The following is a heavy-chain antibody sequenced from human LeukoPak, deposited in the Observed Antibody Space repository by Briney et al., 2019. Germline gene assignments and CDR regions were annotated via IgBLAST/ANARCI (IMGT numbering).Heavy chain of an antibody. CDR2: INPSGGST. D-gene: IGHD3-10*01. J-gene: IGHJ4*02. Sequence: ASVKVSCKASGYTFTSYYMHWVRQAPRQGLEWMGIINPSGGSTSYAQKFQGRVTMTRDTSTSTVYMELSSLRSEDTAVYYCARGGTVYGSGSYYSHDYWGQGTLVTVSS. V-gene: IGHV1-46*01. CDR3: ARGGTVYGSGSYYSHDY. CDR1: GYTFTSYY.